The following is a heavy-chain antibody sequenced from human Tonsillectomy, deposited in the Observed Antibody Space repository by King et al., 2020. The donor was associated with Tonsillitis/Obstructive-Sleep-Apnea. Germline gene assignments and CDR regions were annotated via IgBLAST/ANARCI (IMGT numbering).Heavy chain of an antibody. D-gene: IGHD2-8*01. CDR2: IFYIGNT. CDR3: ARHGYCSNGVCYTGNWFDP. V-gene: IGHV4-59*08. CDR1: GGSIRSYY. J-gene: IGHJ5*02. Sequence: VQLQESGPGLVKPSETLSLTCTVSGGSIRSYYWSWSRQPPGKGLEWVGYIFYIGNTNYNPSLKSRVIISIDTSKSQFSLKLSSVTAADTAVYYCARHGYCSNGVCYTGNWFDPWGQGTLVTVSS.